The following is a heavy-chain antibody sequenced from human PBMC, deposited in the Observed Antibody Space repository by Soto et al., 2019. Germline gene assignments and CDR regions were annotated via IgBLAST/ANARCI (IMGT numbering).Heavy chain of an antibody. CDR3: ARQNSGWSYYLDS. CDR1: GFTFSTYA. J-gene: IGHJ4*02. CDR2: ISYEGSTK. D-gene: IGHD6-19*01. Sequence: QVQLVESGGGVVQPGRSLRLSCAASGFTFSTYAMHWVRQAPGKGLEWVAVISYEGSTKYYADSVKGRFTISRDNSKDTLYLQMNGLGAEDTAMYFCARQNSGWSYYLDSGGQGTLVTVSS. V-gene: IGHV3-30-3*01.